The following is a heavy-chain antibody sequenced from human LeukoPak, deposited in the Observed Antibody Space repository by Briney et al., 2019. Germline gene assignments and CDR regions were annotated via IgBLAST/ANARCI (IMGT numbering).Heavy chain of an antibody. D-gene: IGHD6-6*01. Sequence: GGSLRLSCAASGFTFDDYGMSWGRQAPGKGLEWVSGINWNGGSTGYADSVKGRFTISRNNAKNSLYLQMNSLRAEGTALYYCARDRIAARPCDYWGQGTLVTVSS. CDR3: ARDRIAARPCDY. J-gene: IGHJ4*02. V-gene: IGHV3-20*04. CDR1: GFTFDDYG. CDR2: INWNGGST.